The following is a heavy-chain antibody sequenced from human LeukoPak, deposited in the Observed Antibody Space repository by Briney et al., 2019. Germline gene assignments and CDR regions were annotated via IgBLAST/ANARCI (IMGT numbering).Heavy chain of an antibody. CDR1: GFTFSDYY. J-gene: IGHJ6*03. V-gene: IGHV3-23*01. D-gene: IGHD3-10*01. CDR3: AKDQITMVRGDYYYYMDV. Sequence: PGGSLRLSCAASGFTFSDYYMSWIRQAPGKGLEWVSAISGSGGSTYYADSVKGRFTISRDNSKNTLYLQMNSLRAEDTAVYYCAKDQITMVRGDYYYYMDVWGKGTTVTIS. CDR2: ISGSGGST.